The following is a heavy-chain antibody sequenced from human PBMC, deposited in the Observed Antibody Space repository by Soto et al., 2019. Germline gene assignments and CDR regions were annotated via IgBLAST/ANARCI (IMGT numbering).Heavy chain of an antibody. V-gene: IGHV2-5*02. CDR3: AHGTEKFDP. CDR1: GFSLSSSGVG. J-gene: IGHJ5*02. CDR2: ISWDDDK. Sequence: QITLKESGPTVVKPTQTLTLTCTFSGFSLSSSGVGVGWIRQPPGKALEWLALISWDDDKRYSPSLKSRLTITKDTSKKQVVLTMTNMDPVDTATYYCAHGTEKFDPCCQGTLVTVSS.